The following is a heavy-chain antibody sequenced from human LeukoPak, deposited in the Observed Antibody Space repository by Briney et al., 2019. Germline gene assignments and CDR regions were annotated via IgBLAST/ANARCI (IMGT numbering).Heavy chain of an antibody. Sequence: GESLKISSKISGNSFTTYWIGWVRQMPGKGLEWMGIIYPGDSDTIYSPSFQGQVTISADRSIKTAYLQWSSLKASDTAMYYCASPRGHYDSSAFDFWGQGTLVTVSS. V-gene: IGHV5-51*01. J-gene: IGHJ4*02. CDR2: IYPGDSDT. CDR1: GNSFTTYW. D-gene: IGHD3-22*01. CDR3: ASPRGHYDSSAFDF.